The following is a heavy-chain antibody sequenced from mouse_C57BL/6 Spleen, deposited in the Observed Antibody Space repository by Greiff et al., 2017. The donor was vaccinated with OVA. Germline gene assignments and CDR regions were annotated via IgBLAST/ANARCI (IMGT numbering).Heavy chain of an antibody. D-gene: IGHD2-1*01. V-gene: IGHV2-4*01. CDR3: AIYGNYVGAMDD. CDR2: IWSGGST. CDR1: GFSLTSYG. J-gene: IGHJ4*01. Sequence: QVHVKQSGPGLVQPSQSLSITCTVSGFSLTSYGVHWVRQPPGKGLEWLGVIWSGGSTDYNAAFISGLSIRKDNSKSQVFFKMNSLQADDTAIYYCAIYGNYVGAMDDWGQGTSVTVAS.